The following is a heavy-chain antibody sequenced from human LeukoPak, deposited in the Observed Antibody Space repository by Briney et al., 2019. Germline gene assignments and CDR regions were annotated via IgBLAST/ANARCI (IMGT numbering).Heavy chain of an antibody. V-gene: IGHV4-38-2*02. J-gene: IGHJ5*02. CDR1: NSSLSSGYY. Sequence: SSETLSLTYTVSNSSLSSGYYWGWIRQPPGKGLEWIGSIYHSGSTYYNPSLKSRVTILVDTSKNQFSLKLSSVTAADTAVYYCAKKYNTGLDPWGQGTLVTVSS. CDR2: IYHSGST. D-gene: IGHD1-14*01. CDR3: AKKYNTGLDP.